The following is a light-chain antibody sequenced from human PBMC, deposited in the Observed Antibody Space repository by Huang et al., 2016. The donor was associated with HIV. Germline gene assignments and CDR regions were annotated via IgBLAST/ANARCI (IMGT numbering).Light chain of an antibody. J-gene: IGKJ1*01. Sequence: DIQMTQSPSTLSASVGDRVTITCRATQSISYSLAWYQQKPGKAPKLLIYDASNLEGGVPSRFSGSGSGTEFTLTIRSLQPDDFATYYCQQYNTYPWTFGQGTKVEIK. V-gene: IGKV1-5*01. CDR2: DAS. CDR1: QSISYS. CDR3: QQYNTYPWT.